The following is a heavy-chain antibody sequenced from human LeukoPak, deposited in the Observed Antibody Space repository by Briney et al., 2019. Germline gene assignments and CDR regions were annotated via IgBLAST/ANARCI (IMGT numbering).Heavy chain of an antibody. CDR2: ISSSSSYK. CDR1: GFSFSDYY. V-gene: IGHV3-11*06. CDR3: ARDQEVATTD. J-gene: IGHJ4*02. Sequence: GGSPRLSCTASGFSFSDYYMSWIRQAPGKGLEWGSKISSSSSYKNYADSVKGRFTISRDNAKNSLYLQMNSLRAEDTAVYYCARDQEVATTDWGQGTLVTVSS. D-gene: IGHD5-12*01.